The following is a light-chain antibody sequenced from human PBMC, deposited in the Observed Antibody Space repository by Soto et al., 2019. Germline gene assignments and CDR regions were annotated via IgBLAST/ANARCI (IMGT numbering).Light chain of an antibody. V-gene: IGKV1-5*01. J-gene: IGKJ1*01. CDR1: QSISSW. Sequence: DIKVSKCAATRYDAVGDRVTITFRASQSISSWLAGYQQKPGKAPKLLIYDASSLESGVPSRFSGSGSGTEFTLTISSLQPDEFATYYCQQYNSYSTCGQGTKVEIK. CDR3: QQYNSYST. CDR2: DAS.